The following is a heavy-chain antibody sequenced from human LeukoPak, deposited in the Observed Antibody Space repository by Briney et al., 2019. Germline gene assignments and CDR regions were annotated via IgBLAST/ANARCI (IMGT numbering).Heavy chain of an antibody. CDR3: ARDSRFWSGYSYYYYMDV. CDR1: GGSISSYY. D-gene: IGHD3-3*01. CDR2: IYTSGST. V-gene: IGHV4-4*07. J-gene: IGHJ6*03. Sequence: SETLSLTCTVSGGSISSYYWSWIRQPAGKGLEWIGRIYTSGSTNYNPSLKSRVTMSVDTSKNQFSLKLSSVTAADTAVYYCARDSRFWSGYSYYYYMDVWGKGTTVTVSS.